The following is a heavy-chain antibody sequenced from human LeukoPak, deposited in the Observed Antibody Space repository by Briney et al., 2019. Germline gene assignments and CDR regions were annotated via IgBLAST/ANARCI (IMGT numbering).Heavy chain of an antibody. J-gene: IGHJ6*03. CDR2: IYTSGST. CDR3: ARADYGDYGYYYYMDV. CDR1: GGSISSSNW. D-gene: IGHD4-17*01. Sequence: SETLSLTCAVSGGSISSSNWWSWVRQPPGKGLEWIGRIYTSGSTNYNPSLKSRVTISVDTSKNQFSLKLSSVTAADTAVYYCARADYGDYGYYYYMDVWGKGTTVTISS. V-gene: IGHV4-4*02.